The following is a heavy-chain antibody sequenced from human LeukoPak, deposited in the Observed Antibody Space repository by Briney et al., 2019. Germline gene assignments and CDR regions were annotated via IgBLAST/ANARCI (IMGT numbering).Heavy chain of an antibody. CDR2: INHSGST. Sequence: SETLSLTCAVYGGSFSGYYWSWIRQPPGKGLEWIGEINHSGSTNYNPSLKSRVTISVDTSKNQFSLKLSSVTAADTAVYYCARRLGDFWPFDPWGQGTLVTVSS. CDR1: GGSFSGYY. D-gene: IGHD3-3*01. CDR3: ARRLGDFWPFDP. V-gene: IGHV4-34*01. J-gene: IGHJ5*02.